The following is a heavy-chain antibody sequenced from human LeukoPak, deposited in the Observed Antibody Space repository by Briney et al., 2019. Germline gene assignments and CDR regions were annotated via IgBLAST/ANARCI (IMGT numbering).Heavy chain of an antibody. CDR1: GFTFSSYW. J-gene: IGHJ4*02. V-gene: IGHV3-74*01. D-gene: IGHD4-17*01. CDR3: AREGLSTVTTDY. Sequence: PGGSLRLSCAASGFTFSSYWMHWVRQAPGKGLVWVSRINSDGSSTSYADSVKGRFTISRDNAKNSLFLQMNSLRAEDTAVYYCAREGLSTVTTDYWGQGTLVTVSS. CDR2: INSDGSST.